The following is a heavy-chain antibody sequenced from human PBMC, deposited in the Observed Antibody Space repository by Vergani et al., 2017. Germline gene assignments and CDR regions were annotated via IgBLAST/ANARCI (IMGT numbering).Heavy chain of an antibody. Sequence: VQLVQSGAEVRKPGASVTVSCTASGYIFQNYYIHWLRQAPGQAFEWMGILNPTTGHTTSAQKFMGRVGMTRYPSTDTSTRTVQMTQSSLRAEDTAVYYCTRGRYDDSIAYWAHWGQGTLVTVSS. D-gene: IGHD3-22*01. CDR2: LNPTTGHT. J-gene: IGHJ4*02. CDR3: TRGRYDDSIAYWAH. CDR1: GYIFQNYY. V-gene: IGHV1-46*02.